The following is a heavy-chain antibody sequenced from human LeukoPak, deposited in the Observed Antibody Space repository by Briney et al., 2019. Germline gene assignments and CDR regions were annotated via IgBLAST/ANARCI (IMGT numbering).Heavy chain of an antibody. J-gene: IGHJ4*02. V-gene: IGHV1-18*01. D-gene: IGHD6-19*01. CDR2: SSAYNGNT. Sequence: ASVKVSCKASGYTFTSYGISWVRQAPGQGLEWMGWSSAYNGNTNYAQKLQGGVTMTTDTSTSTAYMELRSLRSDDTAVYYCARGGNSGWRTPNDDYWGQGTLVTVSS. CDR3: ARGGNSGWRTPNDDY. CDR1: GYTFTSYG.